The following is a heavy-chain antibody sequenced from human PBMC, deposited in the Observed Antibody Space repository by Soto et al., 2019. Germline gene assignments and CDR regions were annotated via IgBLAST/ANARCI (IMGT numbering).Heavy chain of an antibody. D-gene: IGHD3-3*01. CDR3: ARGGQDFWSGPFDY. Sequence: SETLSLTFNLSGGSISNYFCNWIRQPAGKGLEWIGRIDNSGSTNYNPSLKSRITMSADTSRNQFSLKLNSVTAADTAVYYCARGGQDFWSGPFDYWGQGALVTVSS. CDR2: IDNSGST. J-gene: IGHJ4*02. V-gene: IGHV4-4*07. CDR1: GGSISNYF.